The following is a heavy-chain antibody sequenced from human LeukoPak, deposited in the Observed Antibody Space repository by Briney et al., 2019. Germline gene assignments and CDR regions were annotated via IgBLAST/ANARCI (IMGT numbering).Heavy chain of an antibody. CDR3: ARVGTWELQRVFDY. CDR2: INRGGNEV. J-gene: IGHJ4*02. D-gene: IGHD1-26*01. Sequence: PGGSLRLSCAPSGFTFSDYWMTWVRQVPGKGLEWVANINRGGNEVHYVDSVKGRFTISRDNAKNSLYLQLDSLRVEDTAAYYCARVGTWELQRVFDYWGQGTLVTVSS. CDR1: GFTFSDYW. V-gene: IGHV3-7*01.